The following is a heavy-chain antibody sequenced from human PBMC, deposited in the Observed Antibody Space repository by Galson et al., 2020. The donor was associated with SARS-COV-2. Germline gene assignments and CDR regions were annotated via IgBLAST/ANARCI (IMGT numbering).Heavy chain of an antibody. Sequence: GGSLRLSCAVSGFTFSIYSMNWVRQAPGKGLEWVSYIGSSGTTIYYADSVKGRFTISRDNANNSLYVQMNSLRAEDTAVYYCSRDRDGTGRAFDIWGQGTMVTVSS. J-gene: IGHJ3*02. CDR1: GFTFSIYS. CDR2: IGSSGTTI. CDR3: SRDRDGTGRAFDI. D-gene: IGHD2-8*02. V-gene: IGHV3-48*01.